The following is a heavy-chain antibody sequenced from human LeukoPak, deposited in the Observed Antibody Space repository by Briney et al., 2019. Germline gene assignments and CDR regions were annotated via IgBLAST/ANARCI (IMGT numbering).Heavy chain of an antibody. D-gene: IGHD3-16*02. J-gene: IGHJ4*02. CDR2: ISGSGGST. Sequence: GGSLRLSCAASGFTFSSYAMSWVRQAPGKGLEWVSAISGSGGSTYYADSVKGRFTISRDNSKNTLYLQMNSLRAEDTAVYYCARDWGGVWGSYRYTGFDYWGQGTLVTVSS. CDR1: GFTFSSYA. CDR3: ARDWGGVWGSYRYTGFDY. V-gene: IGHV3-23*01.